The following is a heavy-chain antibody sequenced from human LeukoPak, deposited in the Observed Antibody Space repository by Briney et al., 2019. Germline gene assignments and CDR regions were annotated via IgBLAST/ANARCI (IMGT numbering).Heavy chain of an antibody. CDR1: GGSISSGSYY. CDR3: ATSRDGFSGWFDP. Sequence: SETLSLTCTVSGGSISSGSYYWGWIRQPPGKGLEWIGSIYYSGSTYYNPSLKSRVTISVDTSKNQFSLKLSSVTAADTAVYYCATSRDGFSGWFDPWGQGTLVTVSS. J-gene: IGHJ5*02. V-gene: IGHV4-39*07. CDR2: IYYSGST. D-gene: IGHD5-24*01.